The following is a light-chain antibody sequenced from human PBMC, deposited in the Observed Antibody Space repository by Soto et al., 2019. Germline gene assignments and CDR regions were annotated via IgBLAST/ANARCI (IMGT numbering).Light chain of an antibody. CDR3: SSYTTSSALV. J-gene: IGLJ2*01. CDR1: SSDVGGYDY. V-gene: IGLV2-14*01. Sequence: QSVLXQSASVSGSPGQSITIPCTGTSSDVGGYDYVSWYQQHPGKVPKLIIYEVIKRPSGVSHRFSGSKSGNTASLTISGLQTEDEADYYCSSYTTSSALVFGGGTKVTVL. CDR2: EVI.